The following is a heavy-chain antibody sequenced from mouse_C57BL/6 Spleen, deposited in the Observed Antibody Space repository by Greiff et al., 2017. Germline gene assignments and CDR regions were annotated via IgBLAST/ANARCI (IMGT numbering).Heavy chain of an antibody. Sequence: VQLVESGAELVKPGASVKISCKASGYAFSSYWMNWVKQRPGKGLEWIGQIYPGDGDTNYNGKFKGKATLTADKSSSTAYMQLSSLTSEDSAVYFCARCTTVVAHFDYWGQGTTLTVSS. V-gene: IGHV1-80*01. D-gene: IGHD1-1*01. CDR1: GYAFSSYW. CDR2: IYPGDGDT. CDR3: ARCTTVVAHFDY. J-gene: IGHJ2*01.